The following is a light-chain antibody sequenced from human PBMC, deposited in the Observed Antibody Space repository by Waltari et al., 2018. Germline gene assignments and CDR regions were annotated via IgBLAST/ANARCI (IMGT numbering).Light chain of an antibody. Sequence: DIQMTLSPSSLSESVGDRVTVTCRASQGINRELSWYQQKPGKAPTLLIYAAASVQTGVSSRFSGSGSGTDFTLTISSLQPEDVATYYCQQDYNIPFTFGPGTKLDIK. CDR2: AAA. V-gene: IGKV1-27*01. CDR1: QGINRE. CDR3: QQDYNIPFT. J-gene: IGKJ3*01.